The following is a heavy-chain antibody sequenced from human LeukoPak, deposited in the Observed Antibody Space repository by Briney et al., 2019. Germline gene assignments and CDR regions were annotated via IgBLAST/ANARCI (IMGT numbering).Heavy chain of an antibody. D-gene: IGHD4-11*01. J-gene: IGHJ4*02. CDR2: ISYDGSNK. Sequence: GRSLRLSCAASGFTFDDYAMHWVRQAPGKGLEWVAVISYDGSNKYYADSVKGRFTISRDNSKNTLYLQMNSLRAEDTAVYYCAKDSYSDYGSIDYWGQGTLVTVSS. CDR1: GFTFDDYA. CDR3: AKDSYSDYGSIDY. V-gene: IGHV3-30*18.